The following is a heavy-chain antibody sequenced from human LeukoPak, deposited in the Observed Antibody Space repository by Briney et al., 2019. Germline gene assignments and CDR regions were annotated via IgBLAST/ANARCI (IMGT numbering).Heavy chain of an antibody. D-gene: IGHD5-12*01. CDR2: ISGGGGPT. J-gene: IGHJ4*02. CDR1: GFTFSTYA. V-gene: IGHV3-23*01. CDR3: AKDREGLSSGYDLEYFDY. Sequence: TGGSLRLSCAASGFTFSTYAMNWVRQAPGKGLEWVSAISGGGGPTYYADSVKGRFTISRDNSKNTLFLQMNSLRAEDTAVYYCAKDREGLSSGYDLEYFDYWGQGTLVTVSS.